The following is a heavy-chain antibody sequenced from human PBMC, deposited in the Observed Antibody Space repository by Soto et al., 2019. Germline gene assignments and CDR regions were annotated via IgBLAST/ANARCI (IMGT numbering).Heavy chain of an antibody. V-gene: IGHV4-30-2*01. CDR1: GGSLSSSAYS. J-gene: IGHJ3*02. CDR2: IYQSGST. Sequence: KPSETLSLTCAVSGGSLSSSAYSWSWIRQPPGKGLEWIGFIYQSGSTYYNPSLKSRVTMSLDRPKNQFSLKLSSVTAADTAVYYCARELLFYDSDGFSWDDAFDIWGQGTTVTVSS. CDR3: ARELLFYDSDGFSWDDAFDI. D-gene: IGHD3-22*01.